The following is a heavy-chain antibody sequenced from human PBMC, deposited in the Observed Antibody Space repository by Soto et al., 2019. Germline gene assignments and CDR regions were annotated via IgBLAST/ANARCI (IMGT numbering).Heavy chain of an antibody. Sequence: GGSLRLSCAASGCTFSSYAMHWVRQAPGKGLEWLSHISSNSDAMYYADSVKGRFTISRDNARKSLYLQMNSLIVDDTAVYYCVRDYQYGFDMWGQGTMVTVSS. CDR2: ISSNSDAM. J-gene: IGHJ3*02. D-gene: IGHD3-16*02. CDR1: GCTFSSYA. CDR3: VRDYQYGFDM. V-gene: IGHV3-48*01.